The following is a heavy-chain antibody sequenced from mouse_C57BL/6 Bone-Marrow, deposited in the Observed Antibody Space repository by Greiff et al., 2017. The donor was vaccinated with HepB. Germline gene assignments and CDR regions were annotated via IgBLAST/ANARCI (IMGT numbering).Heavy chain of an antibody. Sequence: VQLQQPGAELVRPGSSVKLSCKASGYTFTSYWMDWVKQRPGQDLEWIGNIYPSDSETHYNQKFRDKATLTVDKSSSTAYMQLSSLTSEDSAVYYCARIYYGPLDYWGQGTTLTVSS. J-gene: IGHJ2*01. CDR1: GYTFTSYW. V-gene: IGHV1-61*01. CDR3: ARIYYGPLDY. D-gene: IGHD2-1*01. CDR2: IYPSDSET.